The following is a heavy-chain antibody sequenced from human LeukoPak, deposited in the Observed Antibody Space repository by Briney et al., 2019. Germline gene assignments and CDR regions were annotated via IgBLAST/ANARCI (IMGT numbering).Heavy chain of an antibody. Sequence: ASVKVSCKASGYTFTTDYIHWVRQAPGQGLEWMGIINPSGGSTTYAQKFQGRVIMTGDTSTSTVYMELRSLRSEDTAVYYCARGARPYSSSWPNDYWGQGTLVTVSS. CDR3: ARGARPYSSSWPNDY. CDR1: GYTFTTDY. J-gene: IGHJ4*02. D-gene: IGHD6-13*01. V-gene: IGHV1-46*01. CDR2: INPSGGST.